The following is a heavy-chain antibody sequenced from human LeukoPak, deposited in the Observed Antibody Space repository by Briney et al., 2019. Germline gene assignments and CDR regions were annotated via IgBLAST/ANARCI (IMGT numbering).Heavy chain of an antibody. CDR3: AREVMVRGVEGRWFDP. CDR1: GGSISSYY. V-gene: IGHV4-59*12. J-gene: IGHJ5*02. Sequence: SETLSLTCTVSGGSISSYYWSWIRQPPGKGLEWIGYNYYSGSTYYNPSLKSRVTISVDTSKNQFSLKLSSVTAADTAVYYCAREVMVRGVEGRWFDPWGQGTLVTVSS. D-gene: IGHD3-10*01. CDR2: NYYSGST.